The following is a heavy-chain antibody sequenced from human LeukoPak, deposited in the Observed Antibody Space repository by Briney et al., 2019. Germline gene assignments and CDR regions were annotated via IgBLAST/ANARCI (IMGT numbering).Heavy chain of an antibody. CDR2: IYYSGST. V-gene: IGHV4-39*07. CDR1: GGSISSSSYY. D-gene: IGHD2-2*02. CDR3: AHVVPAAITT. J-gene: IGHJ3*01. Sequence: PSETLSLTCTVSGGSISSSSYYWGWIRQPPGKGLEWIGSIYYSGSTYYNPSLKSRVTISVDTSKNQFSLKLSSVTAADTAVYYCAHVVPAAITTWGQGTMVTVSS.